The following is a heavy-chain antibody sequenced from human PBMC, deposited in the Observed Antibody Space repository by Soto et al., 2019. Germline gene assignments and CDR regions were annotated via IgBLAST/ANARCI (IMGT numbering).Heavy chain of an antibody. J-gene: IGHJ4*02. CDR3: ARGAMVRGVRNYFDY. D-gene: IGHD3-10*01. Sequence: SETLSLTXTVSGGSISSYYWSWIRQPPGKGLEWIGYIYYSGSTNYNPSLKSRVTISVDTSKNQFSLKLSSVTAADTAVYYCARGAMVRGVRNYFDYWGQGTLVTVSS. CDR2: IYYSGST. V-gene: IGHV4-59*01. CDR1: GGSISSYY.